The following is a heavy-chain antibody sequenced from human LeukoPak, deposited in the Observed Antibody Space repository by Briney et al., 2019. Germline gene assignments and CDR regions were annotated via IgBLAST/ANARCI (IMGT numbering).Heavy chain of an antibody. D-gene: IGHD4-11*01. CDR3: ARGMSKNSNYPHYYYYMDV. Sequence: ASVKVSCKASGYTFTGYYMHWVRQAPGQGLEWMGWINPNSGGTNYAQKFQGRVTMTRDTSISTAYMELSRLRSDDTAVYYCARGMSKNSNYPHYYYYMDVWGKGTTVTVSS. CDR2: INPNSGGT. V-gene: IGHV1-2*02. CDR1: GYTFTGYY. J-gene: IGHJ6*03.